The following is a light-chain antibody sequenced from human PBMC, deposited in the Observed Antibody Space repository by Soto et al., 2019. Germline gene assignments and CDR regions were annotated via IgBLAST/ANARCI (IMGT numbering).Light chain of an antibody. CDR2: ATS. Sequence: DIQMTQSPSSLSASVGDRVTITCRASQGISNYLAWYQQRPGEVPKLLIYATSTLQSGVPSRFSGSGSGTDLTLTISSLRPEDVATDYCQKYNGAPPFTFGPGTKVNIK. CDR1: QGISNY. J-gene: IGKJ3*01. CDR3: QKYNGAPPFT. V-gene: IGKV1-27*01.